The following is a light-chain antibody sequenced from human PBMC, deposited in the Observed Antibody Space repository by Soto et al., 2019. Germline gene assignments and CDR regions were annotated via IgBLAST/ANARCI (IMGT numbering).Light chain of an antibody. J-gene: IGKJ4*01. CDR2: KVS. CDR1: QSLVHSDGIAY. CDR3: MQGTHWPVT. Sequence: DVVMTQSPLSLPVTLGQPASISCRSNQSLVHSDGIAYFSWFQQRPGRSPRRLIYKVSNRDSGVPDRFSGSGSGTDFTLKISRVEAEDVGVYYCMQGTHWPVTFGGGTKVEIK. V-gene: IGKV2-30*02.